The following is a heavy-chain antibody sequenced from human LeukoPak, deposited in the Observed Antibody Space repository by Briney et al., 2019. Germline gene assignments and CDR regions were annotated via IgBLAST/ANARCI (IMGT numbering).Heavy chain of an antibody. CDR3: TRVGYIDEGIDY. D-gene: IGHD5-24*01. CDR1: GFPFSSYW. Sequence: GGSLRLSYVASGFPFSSYWMTWVRQAPGKGLEWVANIKQDGSKKSYVDSVKGRFTISRDNAKNSLYLQMNSLRAEDTAIYYCTRVGYIDEGIDYWGQGALVTVSS. J-gene: IGHJ4*02. CDR2: IKQDGSKK. V-gene: IGHV3-7*04.